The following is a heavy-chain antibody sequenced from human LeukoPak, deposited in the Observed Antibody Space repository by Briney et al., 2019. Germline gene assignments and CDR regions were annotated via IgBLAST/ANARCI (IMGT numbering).Heavy chain of an antibody. CDR2: IKNDGSET. V-gene: IGHV3-7*03. D-gene: IGHD2/OR15-2a*01. Sequence: GGSLRLSCAVSGFNFRDHWMDWVRQAPGKGLQWVGHIKNDGSETYYLDSLKGRFSISRDNTNNALYLQMNSLRVEDTAIYYCVKDCCDFSPLDHWGRGTQVTVSS. J-gene: IGHJ4*02. CDR3: VKDCCDFSPLDH. CDR1: GFNFRDHW.